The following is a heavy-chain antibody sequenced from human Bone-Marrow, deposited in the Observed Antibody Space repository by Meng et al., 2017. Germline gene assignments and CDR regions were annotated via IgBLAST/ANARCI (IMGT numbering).Heavy chain of an antibody. D-gene: IGHD6-19*01. Sequence: QVQLVQSGAEVKKPGASVKVSFQASGYTFTSYGIIWVRQAPGQGLEYMGWISAYNGDTNYAQKLQGRVTMTTDTSTSTAYMELRSLRSDDTAVYYCARATGSGWLFDYWGQGTRVTVSS. CDR1: GYTFTSYG. V-gene: IGHV1-18*01. CDR3: ARATGSGWLFDY. CDR2: ISAYNGDT. J-gene: IGHJ4*02.